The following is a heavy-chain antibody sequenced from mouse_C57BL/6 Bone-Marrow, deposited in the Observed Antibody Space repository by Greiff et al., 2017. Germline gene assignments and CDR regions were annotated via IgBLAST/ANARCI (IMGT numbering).Heavy chain of an antibody. J-gene: IGHJ2*01. D-gene: IGHD2-4*01. Sequence: EVKLVESGGDLVKPGGSLKLSCAASGFTFSSYGLSWVRQTPDTRLAWVATISSGGSYTYYPDSVKGRFTISRDNAKNTLYLQMGSRKSEDTAMYYCARHEGDYDGNWGQGTTLTVAS. CDR3: ARHEGDYDGN. CDR1: GFTFSSYG. CDR2: ISSGGSYT. V-gene: IGHV5-6*02.